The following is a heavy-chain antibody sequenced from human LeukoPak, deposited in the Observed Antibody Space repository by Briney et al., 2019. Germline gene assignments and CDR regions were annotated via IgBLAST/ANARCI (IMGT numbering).Heavy chain of an antibody. CDR3: AKAGAYYYYGMDV. Sequence: GGSLRLSCAASGFIFRSNAMSWVRQAPGKGLEWVSAISDSGGDTYYADSVKGRFTISRDNSKNSLYLQMNSLRAEDTAVYYCAKAGAYYYYGMDVWGQGTTVTVSS. J-gene: IGHJ6*02. V-gene: IGHV3-23*01. CDR1: GFIFRSNA. D-gene: IGHD7-27*01. CDR2: ISDSGGDT.